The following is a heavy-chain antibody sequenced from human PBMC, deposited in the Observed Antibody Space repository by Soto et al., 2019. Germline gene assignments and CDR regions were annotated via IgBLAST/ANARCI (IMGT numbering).Heavy chain of an antibody. CDR3: VNDMQWGGITTIHYFDS. CDR2: ISSNSATI. J-gene: IGHJ4*02. D-gene: IGHD3-22*01. CDR1: GFIADDYV. V-gene: IGHV3-9*02. Sequence: EVQLVESGGGLVQPGRSLRLSCVASGFIADDYVMHWVRQAPGKGLEWVSGISSNSATINYAESVKGRFTISRDNAKNSLFLHMSWLRPEETAFYYCVNDMQWGGITTIHYFDSWGQGTLVTVSS.